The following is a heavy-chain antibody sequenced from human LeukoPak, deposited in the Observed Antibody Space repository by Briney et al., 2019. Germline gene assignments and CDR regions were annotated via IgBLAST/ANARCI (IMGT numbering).Heavy chain of an antibody. J-gene: IGHJ4*02. V-gene: IGHV3-53*01. Sequence: GGSLRLSCAASGFTVSNNFMRWIRQAPGKGLEWVSVIYSDGTTYYAGSVRGRFTISRDNSKNTVYLQMNSLRADDTAVYYCAREMVRRAATWTFDYWGQGTLVTVSS. D-gene: IGHD2-15*01. CDR1: GFTVSNNF. CDR2: IYSDGTT. CDR3: AREMVRRAATWTFDY.